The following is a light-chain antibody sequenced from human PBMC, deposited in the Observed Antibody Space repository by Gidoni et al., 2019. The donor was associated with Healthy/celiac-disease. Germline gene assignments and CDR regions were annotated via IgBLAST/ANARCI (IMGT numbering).Light chain of an antibody. V-gene: IGKV1-39*01. J-gene: IGKJ1*01. CDR1: QSISSY. CDR2: AAS. CDR3: QQSYSTLWT. Sequence: DIQMTQSPSSLSASVGDRVTITCRASQSISSYLNWYQQKPGKAPKLLIYAASSLQSGVPSRFSGSGSGTDFTLTISSLQPEDFATYYCQQSYSTLWTFGHGTK.